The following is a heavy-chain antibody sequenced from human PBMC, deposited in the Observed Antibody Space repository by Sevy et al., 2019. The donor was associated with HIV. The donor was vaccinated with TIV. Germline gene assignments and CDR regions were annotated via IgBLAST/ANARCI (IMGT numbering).Heavy chain of an antibody. V-gene: IGHV3-23*01. CDR3: AKGDRGDYYDSSGYTLIDY. CDR1: GFTFSNYA. Sequence: GGSLRLSCEASGFTFSNYAMSWVRQAPGKGLEWVSAISGSGGSTYYADSMKGPFTISRDNSKNTQYLQMNSLRAEDTAVYYCAKGDRGDYYDSSGYTLIDYWGQGTLVTVSS. CDR2: ISGSGGST. J-gene: IGHJ4*02. D-gene: IGHD3-22*01.